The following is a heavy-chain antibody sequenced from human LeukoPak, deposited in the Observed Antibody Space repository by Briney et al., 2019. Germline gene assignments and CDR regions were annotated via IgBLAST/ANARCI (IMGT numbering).Heavy chain of an antibody. V-gene: IGHV1-18*01. Sequence: ASVKVSCKASGYTFTSYGISWVRQAPGQGLEWMGWISAYNGNTNYAQKLQGRVTMTTDTSTSTAYMELRSLRSDDTAVYYCARVEWLRLFEYYMDVWGKGTAVTVSS. J-gene: IGHJ6*03. CDR2: ISAYNGNT. CDR1: GYTFTSYG. D-gene: IGHD5-12*01. CDR3: ARVEWLRLFEYYMDV.